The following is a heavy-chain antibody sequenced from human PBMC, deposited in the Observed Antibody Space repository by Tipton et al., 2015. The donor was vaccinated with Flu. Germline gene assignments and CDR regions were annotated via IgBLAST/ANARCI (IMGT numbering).Heavy chain of an antibody. J-gene: IGHJ2*01. CDR2: IRGNGGST. Sequence: SLRLSCAASGFIFSNYAMSWVRQAPGKGLEWVSSIRGNGGSTNYADSVKGRFTISRDNSKNTLYLQMNTLRAEDTAVYYCARVTGLGLVVVPAAVRGYFDLWGRGTLVTVSS. CDR1: GFIFSNYA. V-gene: IGHV3-23*01. CDR3: ARVTGLGLVVVPAAVRGYFDL. D-gene: IGHD2-2*01.